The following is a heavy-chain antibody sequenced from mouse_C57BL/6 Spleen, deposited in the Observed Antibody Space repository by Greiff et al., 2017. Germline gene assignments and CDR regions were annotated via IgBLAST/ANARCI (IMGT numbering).Heavy chain of an antibody. J-gene: IGHJ3*01. D-gene: IGHD2-13*01. CDR3: VRGGSDSWFAY. CDR1: GYTFTNYW. CDR2: IYPGGGYT. V-gene: IGHV1-63*01. Sequence: QVQLQQSGAELVRPGTSVKMSCKASGYTFTNYWIGWAKQRPGHGLEWIGDIYPGGGYTNYNEKFKGKATLTADKSSSTAYMQCSSLTSEDSAIYYCVRGGSDSWFAYWGQGTLVTVSA.